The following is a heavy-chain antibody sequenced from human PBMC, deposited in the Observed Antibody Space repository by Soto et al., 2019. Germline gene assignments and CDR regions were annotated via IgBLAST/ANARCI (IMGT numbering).Heavy chain of an antibody. Sequence: LRLSCAASGFTFSSYAMHWVRQAPGKGLEWVAVISYDGSNKYYADSVKGRFTIFRDNSKNTLYLQMNSLRAEDTAVYYCARLYYDFWSGPYDYYGMDVWGQGTTVTVSS. V-gene: IGHV3-30-3*01. D-gene: IGHD3-3*01. J-gene: IGHJ6*02. CDR2: ISYDGSNK. CDR1: GFTFSSYA. CDR3: ARLYYDFWSGPYDYYGMDV.